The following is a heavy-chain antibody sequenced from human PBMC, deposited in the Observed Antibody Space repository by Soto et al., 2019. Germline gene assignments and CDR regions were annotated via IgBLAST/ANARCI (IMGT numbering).Heavy chain of an antibody. CDR1: ADSIDRHY. V-gene: IGHV4-59*08. CDR2: IYYSGST. Sequence: SGTLSPTCTVSADSIDRHYRSSVLQPPGKGLEWIGYIYYSGSTNYNPSLKIRVTISVDTSKNQFSLKLSSVTAADSAVYYCARLGYYYAMDVWGQGTTVT. J-gene: IGHJ6*02. CDR3: ARLGYYYAMDV.